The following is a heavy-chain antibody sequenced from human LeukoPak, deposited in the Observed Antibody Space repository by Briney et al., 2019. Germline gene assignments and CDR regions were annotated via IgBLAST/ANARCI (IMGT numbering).Heavy chain of an antibody. V-gene: IGHV4-59*03. Sequence: PSETLSLTCAVYGGSFSGYYWSWIRQPPGKGLEWIGYISYSGETKYSPSLKRRVTISGDRSKNTFSLKMTSVTAADTAVYFCAKSHPAVTTTDWCFDLWGRGTLVTVSS. CDR2: ISYSGET. CDR1: GGSFSGYY. J-gene: IGHJ2*01. D-gene: IGHD4-17*01. CDR3: AKSHPAVTTTDWCFDL.